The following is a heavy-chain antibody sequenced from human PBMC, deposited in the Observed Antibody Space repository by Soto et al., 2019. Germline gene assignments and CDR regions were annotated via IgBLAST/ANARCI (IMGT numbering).Heavy chain of an antibody. CDR2: INSGGGSA. V-gene: IGHV1-46*03. D-gene: IGHD2-21*02. CDR3: ARGGYVVVVTAAFDN. CDR1: GYTFTNYY. J-gene: IGHJ4*01. Sequence: GASVKVSCKASGYTFTNYYMHWVRQAPGQGLEWMGIINSGGGSATYAQKFLGRVTLTRDTSTSTVYMDLSSLGSDDSAVYYCARGGYVVVVTAAFDNWGHGTLVTVSS.